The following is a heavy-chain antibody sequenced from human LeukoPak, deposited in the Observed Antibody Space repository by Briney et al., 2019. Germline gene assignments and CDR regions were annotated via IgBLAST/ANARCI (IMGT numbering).Heavy chain of an antibody. V-gene: IGHV3-23*01. D-gene: IGHD2/OR15-2a*01. CDR2: LSGSGTNT. J-gene: IGHJ4*02. CDR1: GFTFSTFP. CDR3: AKVVQTGNSMFDY. Sequence: GGSLRLSCAASGFTFSTFPMSWVRQAPGKGLDWVSTLSGSGTNTYYADSVKGRFTISRDNSENTLYLQMNSLRADDTAVYFCAKVVQTGNSMFDYWGQGTLVTVSS.